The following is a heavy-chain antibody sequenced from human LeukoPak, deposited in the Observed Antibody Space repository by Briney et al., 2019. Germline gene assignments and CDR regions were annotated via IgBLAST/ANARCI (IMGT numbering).Heavy chain of an antibody. Sequence: GSLRLSCAASGFTFSSYSMNWVRQAPGKGLEWVSSISSSSSYIYYADSVKGRFTISRDNAKNSLYLQMNSLRAEDTAVYYCARVFRGLYDSGGYPDYGGREPW. V-gene: IGHV3-21*01. CDR1: GFTFSSYS. CDR3: ARVFRGLYDSGGYPDY. J-gene: IGHJ4*02. D-gene: IGHD3-22*01. CDR2: ISSSSSYI.